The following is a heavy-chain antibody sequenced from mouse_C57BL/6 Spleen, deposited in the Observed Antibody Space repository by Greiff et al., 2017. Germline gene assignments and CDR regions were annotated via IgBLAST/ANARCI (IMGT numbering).Heavy chain of an antibody. CDR2: IDPNSGGT. V-gene: IGHV1-72*01. D-gene: IGHD1-1*01. J-gene: IGHJ4*01. CDR3: AREEDYGSSYDYYAMDY. CDR1: GYTFTSYW. Sequence: QVQLQQPGAELVKPGASVKLSCKASGYTFTSYWMHWVKQRPGRGLEWIGRIDPNSGGTKYNEKVKSKATLTVDKPSSTAYMQLSSLTSEDSAVYYCAREEDYGSSYDYYAMDYWGQGTSVTVSS.